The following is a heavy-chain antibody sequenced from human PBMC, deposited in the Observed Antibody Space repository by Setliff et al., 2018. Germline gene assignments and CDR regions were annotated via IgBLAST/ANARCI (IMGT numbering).Heavy chain of an antibody. CDR2: IKRKTDGETT. CDR1: GFTFSNVW. Sequence: PGGSLRLSCAASGFTFSNVWMSWVRQAPGKGLEWVGRIKRKTDGETTDYAAPVKGRFTVSGDTSKNALYLQMNSLRAEDTAVYYCRLWFGELSRDYWGPGTLVTVSS. J-gene: IGHJ4*02. V-gene: IGHV3-15*01. CDR3: RLWFGELSRDY. D-gene: IGHD3-10*01.